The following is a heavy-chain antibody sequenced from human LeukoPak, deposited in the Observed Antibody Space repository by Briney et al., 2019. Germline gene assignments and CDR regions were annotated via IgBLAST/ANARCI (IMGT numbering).Heavy chain of an antibody. CDR3: VKFSRDEYSNGLEYNWFDP. D-gene: IGHD4-11*01. Sequence: GGSPRLSCAASGFTFSSTAMSWVRQAPGKGLVWVSAIIGTAGSTYYADSVKSRFTISTDNSMNTLYMKINSLRAEDTDVYYCVKFSRDEYSNGLEYNWFDPWGQGTLVTVSS. CDR1: GFTFSSTA. CDR2: IIGTAGST. V-gene: IGHV3-23*01. J-gene: IGHJ5*02.